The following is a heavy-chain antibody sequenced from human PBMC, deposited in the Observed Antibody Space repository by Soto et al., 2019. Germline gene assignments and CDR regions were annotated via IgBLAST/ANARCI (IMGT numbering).Heavy chain of an antibody. J-gene: IGHJ6*02. CDR2: IDPSDSYT. D-gene: IGHD1-1*01. CDR3: ARQAVPYYYYGMDV. Sequence: GESLTIACTWSRHSFTSYWIRWVRQMPGKGLEWMGRIDPSDSYTNYSPSFQGHVTISADKSISTAYLQWSSLKASDTAMYYCARQAVPYYYYGMDVWGQGTTVTVSS. CDR1: RHSFTSYW. V-gene: IGHV5-10-1*01.